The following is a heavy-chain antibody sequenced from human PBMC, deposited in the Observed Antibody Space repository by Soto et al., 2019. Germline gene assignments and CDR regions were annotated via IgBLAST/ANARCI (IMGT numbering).Heavy chain of an antibody. V-gene: IGHV3-30*18. CDR2: ISYDGSNK. Sequence: QVQLVESGGGVVQPGRSLRLSCAASGFAFSSYGMHWVRQAPGKGLEWVAVISYDGSNKYYADSVKGRFTISRDNSKNTLYLQMNSLSAEDTAVYYCVKSGDYGDYVAYWGQGTLVTVSS. CDR3: VKSGDYGDYVAY. CDR1: GFAFSSYG. J-gene: IGHJ4*02. D-gene: IGHD4-17*01.